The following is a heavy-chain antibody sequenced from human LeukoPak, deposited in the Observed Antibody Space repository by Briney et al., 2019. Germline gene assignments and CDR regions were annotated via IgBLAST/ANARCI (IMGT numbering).Heavy chain of an antibody. Sequence: GASVKVSCKASGGTFSSYAISWVRQAPGQGLEWMGGIIPIFGTANYAQKFQGRVTITADESTSTAYMELSSLRSEDTAVYYCATSPLEMATNDYYYGMDVWGQGTTVTVSS. J-gene: IGHJ6*02. CDR1: GGTFSSYA. V-gene: IGHV1-69*13. CDR3: ATSPLEMATNDYYYGMDV. CDR2: IIPIFGTA. D-gene: IGHD5-24*01.